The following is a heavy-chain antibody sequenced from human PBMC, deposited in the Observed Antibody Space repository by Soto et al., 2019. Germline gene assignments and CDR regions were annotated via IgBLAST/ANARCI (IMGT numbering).Heavy chain of an antibody. CDR2: IDPSDSYT. V-gene: IGHV5-10-1*01. D-gene: IGHD5-18*01. CDR3: ATLRADSYGDD. CDR1: GNSFTSYW. J-gene: IGHJ4*02. Sequence: PXESLKISRKGSGNSFTSYWISLVRQMPGKGLEWMGRIDPSDSYTNYSPSFQGHVTISADKSISTAYLQWSSLKASDTAMYYCATLRADSYGDDWGQGTLVTVSS.